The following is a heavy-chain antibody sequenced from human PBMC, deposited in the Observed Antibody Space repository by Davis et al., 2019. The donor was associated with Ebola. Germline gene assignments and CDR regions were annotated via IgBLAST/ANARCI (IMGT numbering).Heavy chain of an antibody. CDR2: ISAYNGNT. CDR1: GYTFTSYG. Sequence: ASVKVSCKASGYTFTSYGISWVRQAPGQGLEWMGWISAYNGNTNYAQKLQGRVTMTTDTSTSTAYMELSSLRSEDTAVYYCAREQGGVYYYYGMDVWGQGTTVTVSS. CDR3: AREQGGVYYYYGMDV. J-gene: IGHJ6*02. V-gene: IGHV1-18*01.